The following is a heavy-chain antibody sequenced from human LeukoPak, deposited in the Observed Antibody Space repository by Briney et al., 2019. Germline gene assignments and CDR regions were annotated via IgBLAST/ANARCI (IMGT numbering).Heavy chain of an antibody. D-gene: IGHD2-15*01. J-gene: IGHJ3*02. CDR3: AFGIIPYCGGGTCYSVGAAFHI. V-gene: IGHV1-18*01. CDR2: ISAYNGNT. Sequence: ASVKVSCKASGYTFTSYGISWVRQAPGQGLEWMGWISAYNGNTNYAQKLQGRVTMTTDTSTSTAYMELRSLRSDDTAVYYCAFGIIPYCGGGTCYSVGAAFHIWGQGTMVTVSS. CDR1: GYTFTSYG.